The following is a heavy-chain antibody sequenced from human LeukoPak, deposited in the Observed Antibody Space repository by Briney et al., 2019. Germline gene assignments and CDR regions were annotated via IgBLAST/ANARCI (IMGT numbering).Heavy chain of an antibody. Sequence: GGSLRLSCAASGFTLSSYWMHWVRQVPGKGLVWVSRIKSDGSDTRYADSVKGRFTISRDNAKNTLYLQLNSLRAEDTAVYYCAKDRSWIIDAWFDSWGQGTRVTVSS. CDR1: GFTLSSYW. D-gene: IGHD1-1*01. CDR2: IKSDGSDT. CDR3: AKDRSWIIDAWFDS. J-gene: IGHJ5*01. V-gene: IGHV3-74*01.